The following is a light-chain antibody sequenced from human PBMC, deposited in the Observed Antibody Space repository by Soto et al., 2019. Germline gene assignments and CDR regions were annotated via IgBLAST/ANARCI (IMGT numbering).Light chain of an antibody. J-gene: IGLJ1*01. CDR2: DVS. Sequence: QSVLTQRASVSGSPGRAIAISCPGNNSEVGGFNYVSWYQQHPGKAPKFMIYDVSSRPSGVSDRFSGSKSGNTASLTISGLQAEDEADYYCASYTTSSTYVFGTGTKVTVL. V-gene: IGLV2-14*03. CDR3: ASYTTSSTYV. CDR1: NSEVGGFNY.